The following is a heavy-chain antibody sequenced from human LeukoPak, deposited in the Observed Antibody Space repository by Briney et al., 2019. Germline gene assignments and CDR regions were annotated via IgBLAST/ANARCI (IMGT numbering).Heavy chain of an antibody. V-gene: IGHV4-4*02. CDR3: ASVVYQQLAYFDY. CDR1: GGSISSSNW. Sequence: SGTLSLTCAVSGGSISSSNWWSWVRQPPGKGLEWIGEIYHSGSTNYNPSLKSRVTISVDKSKNQFSLKLSSVTAADTAVYYCASVVYQQLAYFDYWGQGTLVTVSS. D-gene: IGHD6-13*01. CDR2: IYHSGST. J-gene: IGHJ4*02.